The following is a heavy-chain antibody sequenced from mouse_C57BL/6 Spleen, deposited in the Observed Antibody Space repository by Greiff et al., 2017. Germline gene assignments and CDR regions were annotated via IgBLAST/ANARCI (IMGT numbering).Heavy chain of an antibody. CDR2: ISDGGSYT. Sequence: EVMLVESGGGLVKPGGSLKLSCAASGFTFSSYAMSWVRQTPEKRLEWVATISDGGSYTYYPDNVKGRFTISRDNAKNNLYLQMSHLKSEDTAMYYCARIYYYGREGAWFAYWGQGTLVTVSA. D-gene: IGHD1-1*01. V-gene: IGHV5-4*03. CDR3: ARIYYYGREGAWFAY. J-gene: IGHJ3*01. CDR1: GFTFSSYA.